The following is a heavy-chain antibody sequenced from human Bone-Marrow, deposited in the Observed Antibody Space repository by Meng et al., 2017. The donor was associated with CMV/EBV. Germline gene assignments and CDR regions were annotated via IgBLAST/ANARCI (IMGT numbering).Heavy chain of an antibody. D-gene: IGHD6-6*01. CDR3: AHRREYTNSSSHYYYYYGMDV. J-gene: IGHJ6*02. Sequence: SGPTLVKPTQTLTLTCTFSGFSLSTSGVGVGWIRQPPGKALEWLALIYWNDDKRYSPSLKSRLTITKDTSKNQVVLTMTNMDPVDTPTYYCAHRREYTNSSSHYYYYYGMDVWGQGTTVTVSS. CDR2: IYWNDDK. CDR1: GFSLSTSGVG. V-gene: IGHV2-5*01.